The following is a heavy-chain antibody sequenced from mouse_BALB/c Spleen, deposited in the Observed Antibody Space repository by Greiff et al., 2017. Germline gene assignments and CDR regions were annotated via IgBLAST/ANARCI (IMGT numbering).Heavy chain of an antibody. J-gene: IGHJ3*01. CDR2: IHPSDSDT. D-gene: IGHD2-3*01. CDR3: ARYDGYYVFDY. CDR1: GYSFTSYW. V-gene: IGHV1-74*01. Sequence: QVQLQQSGAELVRPGASVKLSCKASGYSFTSYWMNWVKQRPGQGLEWIGMIHPSDSDTRLNQKFKDKATLTVDKSSSTAYMQLSSPTSEDSAVYCCARYDGYYVFDYWGQGTLVTVSA.